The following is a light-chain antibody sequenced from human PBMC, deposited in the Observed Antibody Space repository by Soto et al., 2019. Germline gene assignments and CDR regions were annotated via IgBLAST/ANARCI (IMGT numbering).Light chain of an antibody. CDR2: EVS. J-gene: IGKJ1*01. CDR1: QSLVFSDGNTY. Sequence: DFLLTQSPLSLPVTLGQAASISCRSSQSLVFSDGNTYLSWFQQRPGQSPRRLIFEVSNRDSGVPDRFCGSASGTDFTLKISRVEAEDVGVYYCMQGKQWPHTFGQGTKVHI. V-gene: IGKV2-30*01. CDR3: MQGKQWPHT.